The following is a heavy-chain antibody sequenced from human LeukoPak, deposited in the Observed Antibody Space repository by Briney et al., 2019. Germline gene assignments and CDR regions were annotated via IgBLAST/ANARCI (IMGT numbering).Heavy chain of an antibody. V-gene: IGHV4-59*08. D-gene: IGHD5-18*01. J-gene: IGHJ6*03. CDR3: ARRGYSYGYGGYYYYCMDV. CDR1: GGSISSYY. Sequence: SETLSLTCTVSGGSISSYYWSWIRQPPGKGLEWIGYIYYSGSTNYNPSLKSRVTISVDTSKNQFSLKLSSVTAADTAVYYCARRGYSYGYGGYYYYCMDVWGKGTTVTVSS. CDR2: IYYSGST.